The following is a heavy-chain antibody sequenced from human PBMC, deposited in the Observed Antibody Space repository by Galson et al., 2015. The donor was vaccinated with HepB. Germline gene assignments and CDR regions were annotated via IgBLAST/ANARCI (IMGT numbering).Heavy chain of an antibody. Sequence: SVKVSCKASGGTFSSYAISWVRQAPGQGLEWMGGIIPIFGTANYAQKFQGRVTITADKSTSTAYMELSSLRSEDTAVYYCARDKVVAATKDYFDYWGQGTLVTVSS. CDR2: IIPIFGTA. CDR3: ARDKVVAATKDYFDY. V-gene: IGHV1-69*06. CDR1: GGTFSSYA. D-gene: IGHD2-15*01. J-gene: IGHJ4*02.